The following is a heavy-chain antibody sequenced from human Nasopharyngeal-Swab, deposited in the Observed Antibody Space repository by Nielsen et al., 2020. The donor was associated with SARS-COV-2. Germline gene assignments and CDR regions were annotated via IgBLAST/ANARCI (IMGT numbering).Heavy chain of an antibody. D-gene: IGHD6-13*01. J-gene: IGHJ3*02. CDR3: AKQLAAAGPPGAFDI. Sequence: WIRQPPGKGLEWSGEINHSGSTKYNPSLKSRVTISVDTSKNQFSLKLSSVTAADTAVYYCAKQLAAAGPPGAFDIWGQGTMVTVS. CDR2: INHSGST. V-gene: IGHV4-34*01.